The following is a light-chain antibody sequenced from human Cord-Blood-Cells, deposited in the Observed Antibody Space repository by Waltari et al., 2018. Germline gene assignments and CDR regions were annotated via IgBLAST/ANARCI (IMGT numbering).Light chain of an antibody. V-gene: IGLV2-23*01. CDR1: SSDVGSYNL. Sequence: QSALTQPAYVSGSPGPSITISCPGTSSDVGSYNLVSWYQQHPGKAPKLMIYEGSKRPSGVSNRFSGSKSGNTASLTISGLQAEDEADYYCCSYAGVWVFGGGTKLTVL. CDR2: EGS. J-gene: IGLJ3*02. CDR3: CSYAGVWV.